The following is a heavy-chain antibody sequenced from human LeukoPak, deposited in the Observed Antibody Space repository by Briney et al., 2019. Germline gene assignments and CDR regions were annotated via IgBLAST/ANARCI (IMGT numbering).Heavy chain of an antibody. D-gene: IGHD3-3*01. J-gene: IGHJ6*02. CDR1: GYTFTSYD. V-gene: IGHV1-8*01. CDR2: MNPNSGNT. Sequence: ASVKVSCKASGYTFTSYDINCVRQATGQGLEWMEWMNPNSGNTGYAQKFQGRVTMTRNTSISTAYMELSSLRSEDTAVYYCARGRGCDFWSGYFRDYYYGMDVWGQGTTVTVSS. CDR3: ARGRGCDFWSGYFRDYYYGMDV.